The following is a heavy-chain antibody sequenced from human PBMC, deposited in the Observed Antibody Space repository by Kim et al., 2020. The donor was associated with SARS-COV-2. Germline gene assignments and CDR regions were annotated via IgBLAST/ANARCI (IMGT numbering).Heavy chain of an antibody. CDR2: ISGTGTIT. Sequence: GGSLRLSCATSGFTLSLYSMNWVRQSPGKGLEWVSHISGTGTITKHADSVRGRFTISRVNAKNSLFLQMNGLRAEDTAVYYCVRENYWAFDIWGQGTMVTVSS. V-gene: IGHV3-48*04. J-gene: IGHJ3*02. CDR1: GFTLSLYS. CDR3: VRENYWAFDI. D-gene: IGHD2-15*01.